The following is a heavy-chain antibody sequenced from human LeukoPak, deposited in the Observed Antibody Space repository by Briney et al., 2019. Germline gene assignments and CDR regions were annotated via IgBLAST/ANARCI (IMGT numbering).Heavy chain of an antibody. V-gene: IGHV3-53*01. CDR3: VKDSPPRYSGSPPAY. Sequence: GGSLRLSCAASGFTVSSNYMSWVRQAPGKGLEWVSVIYSGGGTYYADSVKGRFTISRDNAKNSLYLQMNSLRADDTAVYYCVKDSPPRYSGSPPAYWGQGTLVTVSS. D-gene: IGHD1-26*01. J-gene: IGHJ4*02. CDR2: IYSGGGT. CDR1: GFTVSSNY.